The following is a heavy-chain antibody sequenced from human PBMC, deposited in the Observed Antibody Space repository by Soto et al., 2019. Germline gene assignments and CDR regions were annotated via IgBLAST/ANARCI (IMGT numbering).Heavy chain of an antibody. V-gene: IGHV4-34*01. CDR2: INHSGST. Sequence: QVQLQRWGAGLLKPSETLSLTCAVYGGCFSGYYWSWIRQPPGKGLEWIGEINHSGSTNYNPSLTSRDTIAVDSPKNKFSLNLSAVTAADTAVYYCASMVGGSGRYRFGLSGWGQGTLVTVSS. CDR3: ASMVGGSGRYRFGLSG. D-gene: IGHD3-10*01. J-gene: IGHJ4*02. CDR1: GGCFSGYY.